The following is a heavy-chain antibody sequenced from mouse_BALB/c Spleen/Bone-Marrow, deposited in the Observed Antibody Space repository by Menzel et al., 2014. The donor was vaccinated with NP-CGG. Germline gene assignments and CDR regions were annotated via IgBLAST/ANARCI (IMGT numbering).Heavy chain of an antibody. CDR1: GFSLTSYG. CDR2: IWAGGST. D-gene: IGHD2-4*01. Sequence: VKLQESGPGLVAPSQSLSITCTVSGFSLTSYGVHWVRQPPGKGLEWLGVIWAGGSTNYNSALMSRLSISKDNSKSQVFLKMNRLQTDDTAMYYCARVSSTMITTVFAYWGQGTLVTVSA. CDR3: ARVSSTMITTVFAY. J-gene: IGHJ3*01. V-gene: IGHV2-9*02.